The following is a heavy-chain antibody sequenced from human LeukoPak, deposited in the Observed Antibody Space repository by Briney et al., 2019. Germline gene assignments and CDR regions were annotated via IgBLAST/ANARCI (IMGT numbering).Heavy chain of an antibody. D-gene: IGHD3-22*01. V-gene: IGHV1-18*01. CDR1: GYTFTTYG. J-gene: IGHJ4*02. CDR2: ITAYNGNT. CDR3: ATVEEYYYDSSGYYYDY. Sequence: ASVKVSCKASGYTFTTYGISWVRQAPGQGLEWMGWITAYNGNTYYAQKFQGRVTMTEDTSTDTAYMELSSLRSEDTAVYYCATVEEYYYDSSGYYYDYWGQGTLVTVSS.